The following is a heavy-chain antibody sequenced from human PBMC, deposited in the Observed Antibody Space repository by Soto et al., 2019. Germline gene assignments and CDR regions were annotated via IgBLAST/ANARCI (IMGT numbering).Heavy chain of an antibody. D-gene: IGHD6-6*01. Sequence: SVKVSCKASGYPFTSYGISWVRQAPGQGLEWMGWISAYNGNTNYAQKLQGRVTMTTDTSTSTAYMELRSLRSDDTAVYYCARDLRVYSSSSWENWFDPWGQGTLVTVSS. CDR2: ISAYNGNT. V-gene: IGHV1-18*04. CDR3: ARDLRVYSSSSWENWFDP. CDR1: GYPFTSYG. J-gene: IGHJ5*02.